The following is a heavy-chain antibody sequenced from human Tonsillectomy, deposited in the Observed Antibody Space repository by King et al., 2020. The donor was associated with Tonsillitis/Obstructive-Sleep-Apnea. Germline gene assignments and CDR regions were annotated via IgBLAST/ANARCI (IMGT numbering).Heavy chain of an antibody. Sequence: VQLQESGPGLVKPSETLSLTCTVSGGSISSYYWSWIRQPPGKGLEWIGYIYYSGSTNYNPSLTSRVTISVDTSKNQFSLKLSSVTAADTAVYYCAREVNYYDSSGYYLAAFDIWGQGTMVTVSS. CDR1: GGSISSYY. CDR2: IYYSGST. D-gene: IGHD3-22*01. V-gene: IGHV4-59*01. J-gene: IGHJ3*02. CDR3: AREVNYYDSSGYYLAAFDI.